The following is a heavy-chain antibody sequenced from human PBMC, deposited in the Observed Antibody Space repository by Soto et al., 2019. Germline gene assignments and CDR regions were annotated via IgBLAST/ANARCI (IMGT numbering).Heavy chain of an antibody. CDR1: GYSFTSYW. D-gene: IGHD3-10*02. CDR2: IDPSDSYT. CDR3: ARHVVQSQNDYYYAMEV. V-gene: IGHV5-10-1*01. J-gene: IGHJ6*02. Sequence: PGESLKISCKGSGYSFTSYWISWVRQMPGKGLEWMGRIDPSDSYTNYSPSFQGHVTISADKSISTAYLQWSSLKASDNAMYSCARHVVQSQNDYYYAMEVSGQGTTVTV.